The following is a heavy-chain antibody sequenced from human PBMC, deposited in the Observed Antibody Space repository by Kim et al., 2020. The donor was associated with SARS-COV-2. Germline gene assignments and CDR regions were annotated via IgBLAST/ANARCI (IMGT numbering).Heavy chain of an antibody. V-gene: IGHV1-3*01. D-gene: IGHD6-19*01. Sequence: NKRYSRKFQGRVSITRDTSATTAYLEVSGLISEDTAVYYCAREAVAGSFDYWGQGSLVTVSS. CDR2: NK. J-gene: IGHJ4*02. CDR3: AREAVAGSFDY.